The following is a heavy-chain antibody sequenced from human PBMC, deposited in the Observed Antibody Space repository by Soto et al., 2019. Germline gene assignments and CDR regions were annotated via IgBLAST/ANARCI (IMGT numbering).Heavy chain of an antibody. D-gene: IGHD3-9*01. V-gene: IGHV1-18*04. CDR3: ARGLPPFDRLSYYYYYYGMDV. CDR1: GYTFTSYG. CDR2: ISAYNGNT. J-gene: IGHJ6*02. Sequence: ASVKVSCKASGYTFTSYGISWVRQAPGQGLEWMGWISAYNGNTNYAQKLQGRVTMTTDTSTSTAYMELRSLRSDDTAVYYCARGLPPFDRLSYYYYYYGMDVWGQGTTVTVSS.